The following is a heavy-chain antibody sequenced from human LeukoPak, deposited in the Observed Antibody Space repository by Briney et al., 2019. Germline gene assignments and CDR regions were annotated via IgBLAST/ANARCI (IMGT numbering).Heavy chain of an antibody. Sequence: GGSLRLSCAASGFTFSSYNMNWVRQAPGKGLEWVSSITSSSTYIYYADFVKGRFTISRDNSKNTLYLQMNSLRAEDTAVYYCAKVYPGYDILTGYQYFDYWGQGTLVTVSS. CDR2: ITSSSTYI. D-gene: IGHD3-9*01. J-gene: IGHJ4*02. CDR1: GFTFSSYN. CDR3: AKVYPGYDILTGYQYFDY. V-gene: IGHV3-21*01.